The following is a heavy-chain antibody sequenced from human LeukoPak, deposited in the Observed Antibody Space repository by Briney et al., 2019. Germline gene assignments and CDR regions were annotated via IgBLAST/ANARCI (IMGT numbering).Heavy chain of an antibody. CDR1: GGSFSGYY. Sequence: PSETLSLTCAVYGGSFSGYYWSWIRQPPGKGLEWIGEINHSGSTNYNPSLKSRVTISVDTSKNQFSLKLSSVTAADTAVYYCARAIALGYCSSTSCSRQGWFDPWGQGTLVTVSS. D-gene: IGHD2-2*01. CDR3: ARAIALGYCSSTSCSRQGWFDP. J-gene: IGHJ5*02. V-gene: IGHV4-34*01. CDR2: INHSGST.